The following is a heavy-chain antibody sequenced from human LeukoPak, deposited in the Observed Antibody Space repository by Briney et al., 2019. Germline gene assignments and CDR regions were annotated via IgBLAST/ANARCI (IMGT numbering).Heavy chain of an antibody. V-gene: IGHV1-69*05. D-gene: IGHD5-24*01. Sequence: SVKVSCKASGGTLSSYAISWVRQAPGQRLEWMGGIIPIFGTANYAQKFQGRVTITTDESTSTAYMELSSLRSEDTAVYYCARDGGRDGYNHFDYWGQGTLVTVSS. CDR3: ARDGGRDGYNHFDY. J-gene: IGHJ4*02. CDR1: GGTLSSYA. CDR2: IIPIFGTA.